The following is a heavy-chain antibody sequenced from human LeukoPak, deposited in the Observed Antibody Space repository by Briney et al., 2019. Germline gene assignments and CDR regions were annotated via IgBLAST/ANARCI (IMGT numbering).Heavy chain of an antibody. CDR1: GFTFSSYA. CDR3: AKRSGSYWF. CDR2: TSGSGDIT. V-gene: IGHV3-23*01. Sequence: GGSLRLSCAASGFTFSSYAMIWVRQAPGRGLERVSSTSGSGDITYYADSLKGRFNISRDSTQNTLYMKMNSLRAEDTSVYYCAKRSGSYWFWGQGSLVTVSS. D-gene: IGHD1-26*01. J-gene: IGHJ4*02.